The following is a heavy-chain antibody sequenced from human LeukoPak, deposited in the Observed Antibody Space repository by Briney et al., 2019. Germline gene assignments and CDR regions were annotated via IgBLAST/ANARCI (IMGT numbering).Heavy chain of an antibody. D-gene: IGHD3-10*01. CDR2: LYDSGST. CDR1: GYSISSSNW. Sequence: SETLSLTCAVSGYSISSSNWWGWIRQPPGKGLEWIGRLYDSGSTNYNPSLKSRVTMSVDTSTNQFFLKMTSVTAADTGVYSCARDSGTTGEVKFDPWGRGTLVTVSS. J-gene: IGHJ5*02. V-gene: IGHV4-28*03. CDR3: ARDSGTTGEVKFDP.